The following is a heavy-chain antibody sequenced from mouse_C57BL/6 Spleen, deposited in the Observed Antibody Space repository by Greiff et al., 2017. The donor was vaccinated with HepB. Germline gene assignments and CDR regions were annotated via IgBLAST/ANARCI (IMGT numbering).Heavy chain of an antibody. CDR1: GYTFTSYW. CDR3: ARSTMVTAGFAY. V-gene: IGHV1-59*01. J-gene: IGHJ3*01. D-gene: IGHD2-2*01. CDR2: IDPSDSYT. Sequence: QVQLQQPGAELVRPGTSVKLSCKASGYTFTSYWMHWVKQRPGQGLEWIGVIDPSDSYTNYNQKFKGKATFTVDTSSSTAYMQHSSLTSEDSAVYYCARSTMVTAGFAYWGQGTLVTVSA.